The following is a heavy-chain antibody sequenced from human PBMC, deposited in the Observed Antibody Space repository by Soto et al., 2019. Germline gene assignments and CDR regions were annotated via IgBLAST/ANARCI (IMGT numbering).Heavy chain of an antibody. Sequence: GGSLRLSCAASGFTFSSYAMSWVRQAPGKGLEWVSAISGSGGSTYYADSVKGRFTISRDNSKNTLYLQMNSLRAEDTAVYYCAKDYYDSSGYYSGAFDIWGQGTMVTVSS. CDR2: ISGSGGST. CDR1: GFTFSSYA. D-gene: IGHD3-22*01. J-gene: IGHJ3*02. CDR3: AKDYYDSSGYYSGAFDI. V-gene: IGHV3-23*01.